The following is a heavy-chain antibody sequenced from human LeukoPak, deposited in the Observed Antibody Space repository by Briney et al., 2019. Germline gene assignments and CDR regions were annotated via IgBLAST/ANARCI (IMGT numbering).Heavy chain of an antibody. D-gene: IGHD3-9*01. Sequence: PSETLSLTCTVSGGSISSGSYYWSWIRQPAGKGLEWIGRIYTSGSTNYNPSLKSRVTISVDTSKNQFSLKLSSVTAADTAVYYCARGPTYYDILTGYYGDHFDYWGQGTLVTVSS. CDR2: IYTSGST. J-gene: IGHJ4*02. V-gene: IGHV4-61*02. CDR1: GGSISSGSYY. CDR3: ARGPTYYDILTGYYGDHFDY.